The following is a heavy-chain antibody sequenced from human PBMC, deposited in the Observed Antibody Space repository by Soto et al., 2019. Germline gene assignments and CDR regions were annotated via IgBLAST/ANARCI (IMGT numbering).Heavy chain of an antibody. D-gene: IGHD6-19*01. Sequence: ETLSLTCAVYGGSFSGYYWSWIRQPPGKGLEWIGEINHSGSTNYNPSLKSRVTISVDTSKNQFSLKLSSVTAADTAVYYCARGRSVAGTKPNWFDPWGQGTLVTVSS. V-gene: IGHV4-34*01. J-gene: IGHJ5*02. CDR3: ARGRSVAGTKPNWFDP. CDR1: GGSFSGYY. CDR2: INHSGST.